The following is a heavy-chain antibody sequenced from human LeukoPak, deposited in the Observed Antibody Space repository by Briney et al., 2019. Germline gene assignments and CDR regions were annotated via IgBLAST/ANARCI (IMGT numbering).Heavy chain of an antibody. CDR2: ISYDGSNK. D-gene: IGHD3-10*01. Sequence: PGRSLRLSCAASGFTFSSYAMHWVRQAPGKGLEWVAVISYDGSNKYYADSVKGRFTISRDNSKNTLYLQMNRLRAEDTAVYYCARKMWWFGELLYSGSFDYWGQGTLVTVSS. CDR1: GFTFSSYA. J-gene: IGHJ4*02. CDR3: ARKMWWFGELLYSGSFDY. V-gene: IGHV3-30*17.